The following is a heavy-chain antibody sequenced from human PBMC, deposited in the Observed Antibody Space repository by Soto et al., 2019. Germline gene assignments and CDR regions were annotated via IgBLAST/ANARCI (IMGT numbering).Heavy chain of an antibody. CDR1: GFSLSTSGVG. D-gene: IGHD6-13*01. Sequence: SGPTLVNPTQTLTLTCTLSGFSLSTSGVGVGWIRQPPGKALEWLALIYWNDDKRYSPSLKSRLTITKDTSKNQVVLTMTNMEHAETATYYCPPSFDPRSSRCYGGRNWFDPWGQGTLVIVS. J-gene: IGHJ5*02. V-gene: IGHV2-5*01. CDR3: PPSFDPRSSRCYGGRNWFDP. CDR2: IYWNDDK.